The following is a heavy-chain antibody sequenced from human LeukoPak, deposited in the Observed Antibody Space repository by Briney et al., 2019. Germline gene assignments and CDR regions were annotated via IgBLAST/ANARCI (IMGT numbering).Heavy chain of an antibody. CDR1: GGTFSSYG. V-gene: IGHV1-18*01. D-gene: IGHD3-9*01. CDR2: ISAYNGNT. J-gene: IGHJ4*02. Sequence: ASVKVSCKASGGTFSSYGISWVRQAPGQGLEWMGWISAYNGNTNYGQKLQGRVTMTTDTSTSTAYMELRSLRSDDTAVYYCARDILTGYLDDWGQGTLVTVSS. CDR3: ARDILTGYLDD.